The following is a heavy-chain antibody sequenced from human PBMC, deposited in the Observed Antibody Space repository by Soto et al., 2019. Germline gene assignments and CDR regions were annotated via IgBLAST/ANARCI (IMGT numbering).Heavy chain of an antibody. J-gene: IGHJ4*02. V-gene: IGHV4-39*07. D-gene: IGHD5-18*01. CDR1: GGSISSSSYY. CDR2: IYYSGST. Sequence: SLTCTVSGGSISSSSYYWGWIRQPPGKGLEWIGSIYYSGSTYYNPSLKSRVTISVDTSKNQFSLKLSSVTAADTAVYYCARWDQGEYSYGFDYWGQGTLVTVSS. CDR3: ARWDQGEYSYGFDY.